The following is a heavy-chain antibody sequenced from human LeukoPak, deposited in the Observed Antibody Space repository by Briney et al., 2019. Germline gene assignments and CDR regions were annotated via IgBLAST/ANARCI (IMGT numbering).Heavy chain of an antibody. J-gene: IGHJ6*02. CDR2: IKQDGSEK. V-gene: IGHV3-7*01. CDR3: ARGDYAYYGMDV. Sequence: GGSLRLSCTASGFTFSSYWMSWVRQAPGKGLEWVANIKQDGSEKYYVDSVKGRFTISRDNSKNTLYLQMNSLRAEDTAVYYCARGDYAYYGMDVWGQGTTVTVSS. CDR1: GFTFSSYW.